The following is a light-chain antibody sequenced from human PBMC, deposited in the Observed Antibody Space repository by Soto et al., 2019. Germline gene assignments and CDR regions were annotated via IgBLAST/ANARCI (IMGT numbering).Light chain of an antibody. CDR3: QQYGSSPLLT. V-gene: IGKV3-20*01. CDR2: AAS. J-gene: IGKJ4*01. CDR1: QSVSSNY. Sequence: IVLTQSPGTLSLSPGERATLSCRASQSVSSNYLAWYQQKAGQAPRLLIYAASSRATGIPDRFSGGGSGTDFTLTIIRLEPEDFAVYYCQQYGSSPLLTFGGGTEVEIK.